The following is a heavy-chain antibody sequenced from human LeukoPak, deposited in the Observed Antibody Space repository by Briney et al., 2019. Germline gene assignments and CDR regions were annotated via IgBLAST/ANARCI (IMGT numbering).Heavy chain of an antibody. CDR3: ARDGLPVVVPAAIENWFDP. D-gene: IGHD2-2*01. CDR1: GYSISNGYY. CDR2: IYQSGSS. V-gene: IGHV4-38-2*02. J-gene: IGHJ5*02. Sequence: SETLSLTCTVSGYSISNGYYWNWIRQPPGKGLEWIGSIYQSGSSYYNPSLKSRVIILLNTSKNQFSLKLSSVTAADTAVYYCARDGLPVVVPAAIENWFDPWGQGTLVTVSS.